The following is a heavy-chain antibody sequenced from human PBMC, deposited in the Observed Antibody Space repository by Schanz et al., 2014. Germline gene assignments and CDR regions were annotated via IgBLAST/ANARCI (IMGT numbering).Heavy chain of an antibody. CDR3: ARDRVSFVRGPLGVD. Sequence: QLMQSGSEVRKPGASVRVSCKASGYSFTDYAIHWVRQAPGQGLEWMGWISGYNGDTNYAPKFQDRVTMTTDTSTGITSLELRNLKSDDTAVYYCARDRVSFVRGPLGVDWGQGTQXIVSS. CDR2: ISGYNGDT. V-gene: IGHV1-18*01. D-gene: IGHD3-10*01. CDR1: GYSFTDYA. J-gene: IGHJ4*02.